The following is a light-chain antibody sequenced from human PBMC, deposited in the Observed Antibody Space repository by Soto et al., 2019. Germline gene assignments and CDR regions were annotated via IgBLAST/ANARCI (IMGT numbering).Light chain of an antibody. J-gene: IGKJ1*01. CDR3: HKYHNWPRT. CDR2: ATS. V-gene: IGKV3D-15*01. CDR1: ERVSSN. Sequence: EFVLTQSPGTLSLSPGERATLSCRASERVSSNLAWYQQKPGQAPRLLLYATSTRAMGIPARFRGSGSGTEFTLTISSLQSEDFAVYYCHKYHNWPRTFGQGNKVDIK.